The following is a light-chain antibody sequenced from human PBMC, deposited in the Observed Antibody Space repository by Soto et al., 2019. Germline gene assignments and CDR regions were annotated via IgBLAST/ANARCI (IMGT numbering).Light chain of an antibody. CDR1: SSDVGGYNY. J-gene: IGLJ1*01. CDR3: SAYTSSITYV. CDR2: EVT. V-gene: IGLV2-14*01. Sequence: QSVLTQPASVSGSPGQSITISCTGTSSDVGGYNYVSWYQQHPGKAPKLMIYEVTNRPSGVSNRFSGSKSGNTASLTISGLQDDDEADYYCSAYTSSITYVFGTGTKLTVL.